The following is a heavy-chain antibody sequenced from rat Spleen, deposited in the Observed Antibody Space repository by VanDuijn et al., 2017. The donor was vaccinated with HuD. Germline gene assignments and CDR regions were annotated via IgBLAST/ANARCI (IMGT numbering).Heavy chain of an antibody. CDR1: GFTFSNYG. D-gene: IGHD2-5*01. V-gene: IGHV5-19*01. CDR2: ISPSGGST. J-gene: IGHJ1*01. CDR3: ARAGYLRDWYFDF. Sequence: EVQLVESGGGLVQPRKSLKLSCAASGFTFSNYGIHWIRQAPTKGLEWVAYISPSGGSTYYRDSVRGRFTISRDNAKSTLYLQMDSLRSEDTATYYCARAGYLRDWYFDFWGPGTMVTVSS.